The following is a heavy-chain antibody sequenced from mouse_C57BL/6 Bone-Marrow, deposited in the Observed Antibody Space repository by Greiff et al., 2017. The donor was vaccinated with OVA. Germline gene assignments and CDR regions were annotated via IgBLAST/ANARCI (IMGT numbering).Heavy chain of an antibody. CDR3: ARPQTAQAPFAY. J-gene: IGHJ3*01. V-gene: IGHV5-6*01. CDR2: ISSGGSYT. CDR1: GFTFSSYG. Sequence: EVKLMESGGDLVKPGGSLKLSCAASGFTFSSYGMSWVRQTPDKRLEWVATISSGGSYTYYPDSVKGRFTISRDNAKNTLYLQMSSLKSEDTAMYYCARPQTAQAPFAYWCQGTLVTVSA. D-gene: IGHD3-2*02.